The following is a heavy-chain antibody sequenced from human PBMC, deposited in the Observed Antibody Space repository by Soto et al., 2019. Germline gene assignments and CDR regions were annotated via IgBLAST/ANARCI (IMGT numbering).Heavy chain of an antibody. V-gene: IGHV3-21*01. D-gene: IGHD4-17*01. CDR3: ARATVSSYYYYYGMDV. CDR1: GFTFSSYS. Sequence: GSSLRLSCAASGFTFSSYSMNWVLQAPGKGLEWVSSISSSSSYIYYADSVKGLFTISRDNAKNSLYLQMNSLRAEDTAVYYCARATVSSYYYYYGMDVWGQGTTVTVSS. J-gene: IGHJ6*02. CDR2: ISSSSSYI.